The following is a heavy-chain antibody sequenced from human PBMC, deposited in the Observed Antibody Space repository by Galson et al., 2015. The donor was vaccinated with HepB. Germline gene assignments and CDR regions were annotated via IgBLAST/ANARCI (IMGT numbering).Heavy chain of an antibody. Sequence: SLRLSCAASGFTFSSHGMHWVRQAPGKGLEWVAVILNDGSDKYYADSVKGRFTISRDNSKNTLYLQMNSLRAEDTAVYYCAKGENGGSYYVDYWGQGTLVTVSS. J-gene: IGHJ4*02. D-gene: IGHD1-26*01. CDR1: GFTFSSHG. CDR3: AKGENGGSYYVDY. CDR2: ILNDGSDK. V-gene: IGHV3-30*18.